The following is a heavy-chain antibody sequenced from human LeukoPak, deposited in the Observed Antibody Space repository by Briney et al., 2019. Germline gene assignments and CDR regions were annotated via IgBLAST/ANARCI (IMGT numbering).Heavy chain of an antibody. CDR1: GGSINSYY. CDR2: IYYSGST. CDR3: ARHGTAAPRKFDP. J-gene: IGHJ5*02. V-gene: IGHV4-59*08. Sequence: SETLSLTCTVSGGSINSYYWSWIRQPPGKGLEWIGYIYYSGSTNYNPSLKSRVTISVDTSKNQLSLNLSSVTAADTAVYYCARHGTAAPRKFDPWGQGPLVSVSS. D-gene: IGHD6-13*01.